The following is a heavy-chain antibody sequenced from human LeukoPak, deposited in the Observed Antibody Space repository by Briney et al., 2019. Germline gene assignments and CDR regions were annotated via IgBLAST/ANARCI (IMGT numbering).Heavy chain of an antibody. CDR1: GFTFSSYG. Sequence: GRSLRLSCAASGFTFSSYGMHWVRQAPGKGLGWVAVISYDGSNKYYADSVKGRFTISRDNSKNTLYLQMNSLRAEDTAVYYCAKDRDDFWSGYYTGNDYWGQGTLVTVSS. CDR3: AKDRDDFWSGYYTGNDY. V-gene: IGHV3-30*18. CDR2: ISYDGSNK. J-gene: IGHJ4*02. D-gene: IGHD3-3*01.